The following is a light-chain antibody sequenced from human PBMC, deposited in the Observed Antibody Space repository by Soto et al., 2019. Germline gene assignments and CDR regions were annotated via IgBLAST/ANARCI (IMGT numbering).Light chain of an antibody. V-gene: IGKV2D-29*02. CDR1: QVLLNITGETF. CDR2: EVS. Sequence: DGGRTQTPLSLALAPRRPTSISCNASQVLLNITGETFLFWYIQKPGQYQQIMIYEVSTRVSGVKDRFSGSGSGTAFTIEMRRVQTDDVGIYYCMKSTPLPPTFGQGTRLEIK. J-gene: IGKJ5*01. CDR3: MKSTPLPPT.